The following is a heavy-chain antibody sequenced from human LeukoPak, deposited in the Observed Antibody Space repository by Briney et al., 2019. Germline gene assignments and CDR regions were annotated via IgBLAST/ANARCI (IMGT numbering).Heavy chain of an antibody. CDR2: IYHSGST. Sequence: PSETLSLTCAVSGGSISSSNWWSWVRQPPGKGLEWIGEIYHSGSTNYNPSLKSRVTISVDTSKSQFSLKLTSVTAADTAVYYCARGGGSGRGNWFDPWGQGSLVIVS. V-gene: IGHV4-4*02. CDR1: GGSISSSNW. D-gene: IGHD3-10*01. J-gene: IGHJ5*02. CDR3: ARGGGSGRGNWFDP.